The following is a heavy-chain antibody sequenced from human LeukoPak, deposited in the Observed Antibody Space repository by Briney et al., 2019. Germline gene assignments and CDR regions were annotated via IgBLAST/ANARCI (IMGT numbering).Heavy chain of an antibody. J-gene: IGHJ6*02. CDR3: ARLLDTAMVKDYYYYYYGMDV. CDR2: IFYSGST. Sequence: PSETLSLTYTVSCGSISIYYWSWIRQPPGKGLEWLGYIFYSGSTNYNPSLKTRVTISVDTSKTQFSLKLSSVTAADTGVYYCARLLDTAMVKDYYYYYYGMDVWGQGTTVTVSS. V-gene: IGHV4-59*08. CDR1: CGSISIYY. D-gene: IGHD5-18*01.